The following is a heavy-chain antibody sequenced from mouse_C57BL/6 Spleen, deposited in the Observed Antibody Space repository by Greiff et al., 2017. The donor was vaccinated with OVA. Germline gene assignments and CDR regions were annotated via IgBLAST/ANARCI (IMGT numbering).Heavy chain of an antibody. Sequence: EVMLVESGGGLVKPGGSLKLSCAASGFTFSSYAMSWVRQTPEKRLEWVATISDGGSYTYYPDNVKGRFTISRDNAKNNLYLQMSHLKSEDTAMYYCARDTSYSYYFDYWGQGTTLTVSS. CDR2: ISDGGSYT. CDR3: ARDTSYSYYFDY. CDR1: GFTFSSYA. J-gene: IGHJ2*01. V-gene: IGHV5-4*01. D-gene: IGHD2-10*01.